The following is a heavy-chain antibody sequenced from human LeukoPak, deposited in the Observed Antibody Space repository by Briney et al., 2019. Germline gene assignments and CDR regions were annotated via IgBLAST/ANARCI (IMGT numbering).Heavy chain of an antibody. CDR1: GFTVSSNY. J-gene: IGHJ3*02. Sequence: PGGSLRLSCAASGFTVSSNYMSWVRQAPGKGLEWVSVIYSGGSTYYADSVKGRFTISRDNSKNTLYLQMNSLRAEDTAVYYCEIVVGGSAFDIWGQGAMVTVSS. D-gene: IGHD1-26*01. CDR2: IYSGGST. CDR3: EIVVGGSAFDI. V-gene: IGHV3-53*01.